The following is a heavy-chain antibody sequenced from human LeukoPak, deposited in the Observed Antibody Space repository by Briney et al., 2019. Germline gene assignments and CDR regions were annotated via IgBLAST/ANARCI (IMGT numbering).Heavy chain of an antibody. Sequence: GGSLRLSCAASGFTFSCYWMSWVRQAPGKGLEWVANIKQDGSEKYYVDSVKGRFTISRDNAKNSLNLQMNSLRAEDTAVYYCARGYSYAKYYMDVWGKGTTVTVSS. CDR2: IKQDGSEK. CDR1: GFTFSCYW. J-gene: IGHJ6*03. V-gene: IGHV3-7*01. D-gene: IGHD5-18*01. CDR3: ARGYSYAKYYMDV.